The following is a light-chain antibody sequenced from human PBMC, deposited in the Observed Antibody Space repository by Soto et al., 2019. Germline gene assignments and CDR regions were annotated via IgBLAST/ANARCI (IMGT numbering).Light chain of an antibody. CDR2: GAS. CDR1: QSVSSN. Sequence: EIPMTQSPATLSVSPGERATLSCRASQSVSSNLAWYQQKPGQAPRLLIYGASTRATGIPARFSGSGSGTEFTLTISSLQSEDFADYYCQQYNNWPPYTFGQGTKLEIK. V-gene: IGKV3-15*01. CDR3: QQYNNWPPYT. J-gene: IGKJ2*01.